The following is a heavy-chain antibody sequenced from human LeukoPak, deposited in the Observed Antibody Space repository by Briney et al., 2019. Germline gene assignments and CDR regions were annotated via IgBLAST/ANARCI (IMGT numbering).Heavy chain of an antibody. CDR1: GFTFSDYY. Sequence: GGSLRLSCVASGFTFSDYYMSWIRQAPGKGLEWVSAISGSGGSTYYADSVKGRFTISRDNSKNTLYLQMNSLRAEDTAVYYCAKDLTGDYDYYYYGMDVWGKGTTVTVSS. V-gene: IGHV3-23*01. CDR3: AKDLTGDYDYYYYGMDV. CDR2: ISGSGGST. J-gene: IGHJ6*04. D-gene: IGHD4-17*01.